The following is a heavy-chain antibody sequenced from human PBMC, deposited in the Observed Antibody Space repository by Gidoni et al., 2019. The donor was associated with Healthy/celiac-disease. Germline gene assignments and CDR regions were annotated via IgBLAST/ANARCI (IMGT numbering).Heavy chain of an antibody. CDR3: ARDSYSSSPVYYYYYGMDV. Sequence: EVQLVESGGGLVKPGGSLRLSCAASGFTFSSYSMNWVRQAPGKGLEWVSSISSSSIYIYYADSVKGRFTISRDNAKNSLYLQMNSLRAEDTAVYYCARDSYSSSPVYYYYYGMDVWGQGTTVTVSS. CDR2: ISSSSIYI. J-gene: IGHJ6*02. CDR1: GFTFSSYS. V-gene: IGHV3-21*01. D-gene: IGHD6-6*01.